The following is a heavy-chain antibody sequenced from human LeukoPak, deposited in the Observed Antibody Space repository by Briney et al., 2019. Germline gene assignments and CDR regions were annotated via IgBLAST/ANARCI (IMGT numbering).Heavy chain of an antibody. J-gene: IGHJ5*02. CDR1: GFTFSSYG. CDR2: ISGSGGST. CDR3: AKDYSSGWYSWFDP. Sequence: GGSLRLSCAASGFTFSSYGMHWVRQAPGKGLEWVSAISGSGGSTYYADSVKGRFTISRDNSKNTLYLQMNSLRAEDTAVYYCAKDYSSGWYSWFDPWGQGTLVTVSS. V-gene: IGHV3-23*01. D-gene: IGHD6-19*01.